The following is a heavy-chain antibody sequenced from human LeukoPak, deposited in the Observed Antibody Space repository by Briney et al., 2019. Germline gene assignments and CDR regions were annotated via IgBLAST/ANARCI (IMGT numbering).Heavy chain of an antibody. CDR1: GFTFSSYG. V-gene: IGHV3-30*02. J-gene: IGHJ5*02. CDR3: AKSHIAWQLADWFDP. Sequence: PGGPLRLSCAASGFTFSSYGMHWVRQAPGKGLEWVAFIRYDGSNKYYADSVKVRFTISRDNSKNTLYLQMNSLRAEDTAVYYCAKSHIAWQLADWFDPWGQGTLVTVSS. D-gene: IGHD6-13*01. CDR2: IRYDGSNK.